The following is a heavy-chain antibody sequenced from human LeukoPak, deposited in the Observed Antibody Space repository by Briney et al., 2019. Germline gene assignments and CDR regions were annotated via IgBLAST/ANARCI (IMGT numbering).Heavy chain of an antibody. D-gene: IGHD6-13*01. CDR2: IKQDGSEK. V-gene: IGHV3-7*01. CDR1: GFTYSNYW. J-gene: IGHJ4*02. Sequence: GGSLRLSCAASGFTYSNYWMSWVRQAPGKGLEWVASIKQDGSEKYYVDSVKGRFTISRDNAKNSLYLQMNSLRAEDTAVYYCVRDRRYGSSWYPYWGQGTLVTVSS. CDR3: VRDRRYGSSWYPY.